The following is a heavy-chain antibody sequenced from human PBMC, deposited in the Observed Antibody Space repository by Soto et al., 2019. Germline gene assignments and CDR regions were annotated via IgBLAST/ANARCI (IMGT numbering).Heavy chain of an antibody. D-gene: IGHD6-13*01. CDR3: VRRHVSATGIDWFDP. CDR1: VYTLTRYG. J-gene: IGHJ5*02. Sequence: SVKVSCKASVYTLTRYGIHLVRQAPGQRLGWMGWINAANGDTKYSPKFQGRVTITRDTSASTAYMELSSLRSEDTAVYYCVRRHVSATGIDWFDPWGQGTLVTVSS. V-gene: IGHV1-3*01. CDR2: INAANGDT.